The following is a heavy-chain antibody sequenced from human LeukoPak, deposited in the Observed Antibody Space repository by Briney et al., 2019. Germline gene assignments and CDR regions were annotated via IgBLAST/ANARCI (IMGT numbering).Heavy chain of an antibody. J-gene: IGHJ3*02. D-gene: IGHD4-17*01. CDR3: AKDPNGDYIGAFDN. Sequence: GGSLRLSCAASGFTFSTYAMSWVRQAPGKGLEWVSAITGSDGGTFYADSVKGRFTISRDNSKNTLYLQMNSLRAEDTAVYYCAKDPNGDYIGAFDNWGQGTMVTVSS. CDR2: ITGSDGGT. V-gene: IGHV3-23*01. CDR1: GFTFSTYA.